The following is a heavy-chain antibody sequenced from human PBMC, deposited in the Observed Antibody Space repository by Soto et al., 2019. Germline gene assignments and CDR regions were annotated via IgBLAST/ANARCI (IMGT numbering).Heavy chain of an antibody. V-gene: IGHV1-8*01. CDR3: AREGYSTSSGPRGNWFDP. J-gene: IGHJ5*02. D-gene: IGHD6-6*01. Sequence: QVQLVQSGAEVTKPGASVKVSCKASGYTFTSYDINWVRQAAGQGLEWVGWVNHNSGDTGYAQKFQGRVTMTKNTSTSTAYTELSSLRSEDTAVYYCAREGYSTSSGPRGNWFDPWGQGTLVTVSS. CDR2: VNHNSGDT. CDR1: GYTFTSYD.